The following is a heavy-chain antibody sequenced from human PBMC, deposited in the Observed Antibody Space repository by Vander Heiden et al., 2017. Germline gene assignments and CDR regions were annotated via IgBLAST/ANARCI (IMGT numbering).Heavy chain of an antibody. CDR1: GGTSSSYA. CDR3: ARFGYQLLYSTYYYYGMDV. CDR2: ISPTFGTA. V-gene: IGHV1-69*06. D-gene: IGHD2-2*02. J-gene: IGHJ6*02. Sequence: QVQLVQSGAEVKKPRSSVKVSCKASGGTSSSYAISRVRQPPGQGLEWRGGISPTFGTANYSQKFQGRSTITADKSTSTAYMELSSLRSEDTAVYYCARFGYQLLYSTYYYYGMDVWGQGTTVTVSS.